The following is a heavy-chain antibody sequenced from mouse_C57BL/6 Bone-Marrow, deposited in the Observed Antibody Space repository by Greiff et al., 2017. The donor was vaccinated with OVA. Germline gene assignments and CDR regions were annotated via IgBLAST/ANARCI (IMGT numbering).Heavy chain of an antibody. V-gene: IGHV1-22*01. Sequence: EVQLQQSGPELVKPGASVKMSCKASGYTFTDYNMHWVKQSPGKSLEWIGYINPNNGGTSYNQKFKGKATLTVNKSSSTAYMELRSLTSEDSAVYYCAKEPRVPVAYWGQGTLVTVSA. CDR2: INPNNGGT. CDR3: AKEPRVPVAY. CDR1: GYTFTDYN. J-gene: IGHJ3*01.